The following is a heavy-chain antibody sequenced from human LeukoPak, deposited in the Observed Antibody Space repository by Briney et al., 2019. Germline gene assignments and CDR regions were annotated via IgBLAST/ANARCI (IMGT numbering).Heavy chain of an antibody. J-gene: IGHJ3*02. V-gene: IGHV4-34*01. D-gene: IGHD5-12*01. CDR1: GGSFSGYY. CDR3: ARGLRWLRVGRAFDI. Sequence: ASETLSLTCAVYGGSFSGYYWSWIRQPPGKGLEWIGEINHSGSTNYNPSLKSRVTISVDTSKNQFSLKLSSVTAADTAVYYCARGLRWLRVGRAFDIWGQGTMVTVSS. CDR2: INHSGST.